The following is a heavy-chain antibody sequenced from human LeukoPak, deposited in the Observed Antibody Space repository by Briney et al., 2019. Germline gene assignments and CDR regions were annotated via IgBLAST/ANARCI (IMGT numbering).Heavy chain of an antibody. CDR3: ARVSMVRGVMDFDY. V-gene: IGHV4-30-4*01. D-gene: IGHD3-10*01. J-gene: IGHJ4*02. CDR2: IYYSGST. CDR1: GGSISSGDYY. Sequence: SETLSLTCTVSGGSISSGDYYWSWIRQPPGKGLEWIGYIYYSGSTYYNPSLKSRVTILVDTSKNQFSLKLSSVTAADTAVYYCARVSMVRGVMDFDYWGQGTLVTVSS.